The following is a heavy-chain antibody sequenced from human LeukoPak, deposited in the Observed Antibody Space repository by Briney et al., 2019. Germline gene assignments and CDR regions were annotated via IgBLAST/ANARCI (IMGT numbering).Heavy chain of an antibody. D-gene: IGHD3-10*01. CDR2: IYYSGST. Sequence: TSETLSLTCTVSGGSISSSSYYWGWIRQPPGKGLEWIGSIYYSGSTYYNPSLKSRVTISVDTSKNQFSLKLSSVTAADTAVYYCARVLLWFGELFDYWGQGTLVTVSS. V-gene: IGHV4-39*01. CDR1: GGSISSSSYY. J-gene: IGHJ4*02. CDR3: ARVLLWFGELFDY.